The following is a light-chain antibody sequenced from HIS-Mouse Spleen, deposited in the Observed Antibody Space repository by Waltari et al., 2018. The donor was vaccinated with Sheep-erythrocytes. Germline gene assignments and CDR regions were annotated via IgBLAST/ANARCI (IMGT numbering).Light chain of an antibody. CDR1: QSVLYSSNNKNY. CDR2: WAY. J-gene: IGKJ4*01. Sequence: DIVMTQSPDSLAVSLGERATINCKSSQSVLYSSNNKNYLAWYQQKPGQPPKLLIYWAYTRESGVPDRFSGSGSGTDFTLTISSLQAEDVAVYYCQQYYSTLTFGGGTK. CDR3: QQYYSTLT. V-gene: IGKV4-1*01.